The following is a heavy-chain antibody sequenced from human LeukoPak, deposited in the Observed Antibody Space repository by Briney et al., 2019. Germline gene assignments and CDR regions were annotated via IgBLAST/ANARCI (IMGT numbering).Heavy chain of an antibody. J-gene: IGHJ4*02. Sequence: GGSLRLSCAASGFTFSSYAMHWVRQAPGKGLEWVAVISYDGSNKYYADSVKGRFTISRDNSKNTLYLQMNSLRAEDTAVYYCARDSGLDYFDYWGQGTLVTVSS. CDR2: ISYDGSNK. V-gene: IGHV3-30*04. CDR1: GFTFSSYA. CDR3: ARDSGLDYFDY.